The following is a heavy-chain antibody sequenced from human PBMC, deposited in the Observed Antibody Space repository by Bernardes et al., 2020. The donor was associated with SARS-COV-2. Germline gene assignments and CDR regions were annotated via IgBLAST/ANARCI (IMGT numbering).Heavy chain of an antibody. V-gene: IGHV1-2*02. Sequence: ASMKVSCKASGYIFTAYYIHWVRRAPGQGLEWMGWIDPNSGGTNYAQNFQGRVIMTRDTSISTAYLELSRLRSDDTALYYCARERWNTAGPYYYGMDVWGQGTPVTVSS. CDR1: GYIFTAYY. D-gene: IGHD5-18*01. CDR3: ARERWNTAGPYYYGMDV. CDR2: IDPNSGGT. J-gene: IGHJ6*01.